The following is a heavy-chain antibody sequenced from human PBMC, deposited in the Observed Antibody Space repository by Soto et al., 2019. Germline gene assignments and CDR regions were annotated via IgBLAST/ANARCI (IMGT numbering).Heavy chain of an antibody. V-gene: IGHV3-30*03. J-gene: IGHJ6*02. D-gene: IGHD3-3*01. CDR3: ARSSMYYDFWSGYYFGYGMDV. CDR2: ISYGGSNK. CDR1: GFTFSSYG. Sequence: GGSLRLSCAASGFTFSSYGMHWVRQAPGKGLEWVAAISYGGSNKYYADSMKGRFTISRDNAKNSLYLQMNSLRAEDTAVYYCARSSMYYDFWSGYYFGYGMDVWGQGTTVTVSS.